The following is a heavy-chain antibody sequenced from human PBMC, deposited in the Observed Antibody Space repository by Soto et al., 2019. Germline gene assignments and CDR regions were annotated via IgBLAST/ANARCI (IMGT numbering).Heavy chain of an antibody. CDR2: INPNGGST. Sequence: QVQLVQSGAEAKEPGASVKISCKPSGYSFTSFYMHWVRQAPGQGLEWMGTINPNGGSTTYAQKFQGRVTMTRDTSTSTLYMDLSGLRSEDTAVYYCARAIPHFDYWGQGTLVTVSS. CDR1: GYSFTSFY. CDR3: ARAIPHFDY. V-gene: IGHV1-46*01. D-gene: IGHD2-21*01. J-gene: IGHJ4*02.